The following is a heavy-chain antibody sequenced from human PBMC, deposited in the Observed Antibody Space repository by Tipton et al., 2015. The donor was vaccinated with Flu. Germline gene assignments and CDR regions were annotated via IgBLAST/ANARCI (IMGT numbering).Heavy chain of an antibody. J-gene: IGHJ6*02. CDR1: GGTLRSYA. CDR2: IIPKFPTS. CDR3: AGGIPSTSCYTCYYYAMDV. V-gene: IGHV1-69*01. Sequence: QLVQSGAEVKKPGSSVKVSCKASGGTLRSYAISWVRQAPGQGLEWMGGIIPKFPTSNYARKFQDRVTITADESTSTAYMELTSLRSDDTAVYYCAGGIPSTSCYTCYYYAMDVWGQGTTVIVSS. D-gene: IGHD2-2*02.